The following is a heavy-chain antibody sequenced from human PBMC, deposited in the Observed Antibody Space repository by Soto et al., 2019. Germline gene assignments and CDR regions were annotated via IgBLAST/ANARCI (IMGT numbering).Heavy chain of an antibody. CDR1: GGSISSSDFY. V-gene: IGHV4-39*01. D-gene: IGHD3-22*01. CDR3: AVVDSTGNWFDP. J-gene: IGHJ5*02. CDR2: MYYSGTT. Sequence: TLSLTCTVSGGSISSSDFYWGWLRQPPGKGLDFIGSMYYSGTTYYNPSLKNRITISVDTSKNQFSLKLISVTAAYTAVYYCAVVDSTGNWFDPWGQGALVTVSS.